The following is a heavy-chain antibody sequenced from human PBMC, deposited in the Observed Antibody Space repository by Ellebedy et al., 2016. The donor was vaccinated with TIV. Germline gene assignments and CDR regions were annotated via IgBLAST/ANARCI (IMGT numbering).Heavy chain of an antibody. CDR2: LHPSGTT. J-gene: IGHJ4*02. V-gene: IGHV4-4*07. Sequence: MPSETLSLTCTASGCSISSFYWSWILQPAGKGPDWIWHLHPSGTTNNNDSLKNRVTVSVDNSKNQFSLKLVSVTPADTAVYYCARGGASSLPFDYWGQGVLVTVSS. CDR3: ARGGASSLPFDY. D-gene: IGHD3-10*01. CDR1: GCSISSFY.